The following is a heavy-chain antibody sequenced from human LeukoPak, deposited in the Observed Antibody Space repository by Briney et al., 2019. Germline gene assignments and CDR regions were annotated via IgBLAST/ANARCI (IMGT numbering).Heavy chain of an antibody. V-gene: IGHV4-31*03. CDR2: IYYSGST. Sequence: SETLSLTCTISGGSISSGGYYWSWIRQHPGKGLEWSGYIYYSGSTYYNPSLKSRVTISVDTSKNQFSLKLSSVTAADTAVYYCARDPTDYGDYYYYGMDVWGQGTTVTVSS. CDR3: ARDPTDYGDYYYYGMDV. CDR1: GGSISSGGYY. J-gene: IGHJ6*02. D-gene: IGHD4-17*01.